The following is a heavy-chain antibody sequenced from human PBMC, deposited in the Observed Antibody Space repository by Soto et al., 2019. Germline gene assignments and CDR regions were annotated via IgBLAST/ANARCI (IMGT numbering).Heavy chain of an antibody. J-gene: IGHJ4*02. V-gene: IGHV3-30*18. CDR1: GFTFSSYG. D-gene: IGHD3-22*01. CDR2: ISYDGSNK. CDR3: AKDPNGDSSGYSDY. Sequence: QVQLVESGGGVVQPGRSLRLSCAASGFTFSSYGMHWVRQAPGKGLEWVAVISYDGSNKYYAVSVKGRFTISRDNSKNTLYLQMNSLRAEDTAVYYWAKDPNGDSSGYSDYWGQGTLVTVSS.